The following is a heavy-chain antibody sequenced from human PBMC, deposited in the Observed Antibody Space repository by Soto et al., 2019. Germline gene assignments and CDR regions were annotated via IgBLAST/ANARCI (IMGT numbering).Heavy chain of an antibody. CDR3: AISIMVFGIVAVTSYFDS. CDR1: GYTLTNFG. CDR2: ISASNGHT. D-gene: IGHD3-3*01. Sequence: ASVKVSCKASGYTLTNFGISWMRQAPGQGLEWMGLISASNGHTNYAQKFQGRVTLTTDTSTSTAHMEVRSLRSDDTATYYCAISIMVFGIVAVTSYFDSWGQETQVTVSS. J-gene: IGHJ4*02. V-gene: IGHV1-18*01.